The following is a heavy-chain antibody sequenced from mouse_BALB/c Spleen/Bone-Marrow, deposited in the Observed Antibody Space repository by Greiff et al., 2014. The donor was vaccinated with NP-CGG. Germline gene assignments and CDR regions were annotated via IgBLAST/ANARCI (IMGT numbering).Heavy chain of an antibody. J-gene: IGHJ4*01. D-gene: IGHD1-2*01. Sequence: LVKTGASVKISCKASGYSFTGYYMHWVKQSHGKSLEWIGYISCYNGATSYNQKFKGRATFTVDTSSSTAYMRFNSLTSEDSAVYYCATLLRDALDYWGQGTSVTVSS. CDR1: GYSFTGYY. V-gene: IGHV1S34*01. CDR2: ISCYNGAT. CDR3: ATLLRDALDY.